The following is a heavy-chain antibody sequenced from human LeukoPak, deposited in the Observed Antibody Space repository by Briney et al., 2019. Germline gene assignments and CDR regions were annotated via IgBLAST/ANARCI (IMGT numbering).Heavy chain of an antibody. J-gene: IGHJ5*02. V-gene: IGHV4-39*07. CDR2: IYYSGST. Sequence: SEALSLTCTVSGGSISSSSYYWGWIRQPPGKGLEWIGSIYYSGSTYYNPSLKSRVTISVNTSKNQFSLKVSSVTAADTAVYYCARGFYYDFWSGSNWFDPWGQGTLVTVSS. CDR3: ARGFYYDFWSGSNWFDP. CDR1: GGSISSSSYY. D-gene: IGHD3-3*01.